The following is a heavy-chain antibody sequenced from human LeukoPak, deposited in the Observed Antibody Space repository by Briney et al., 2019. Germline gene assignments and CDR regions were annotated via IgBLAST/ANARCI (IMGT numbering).Heavy chain of an antibody. CDR3: ARGSVDLRSGWYWLY. CDR1: GFTFSSYW. Sequence: GGSLRLSCAASGFTFSSYWIHWVRQVPGKGLVWVSRINSDGSSISYADSVKGRFTISRDNAKNTLYLQMNSLRAEDTAVYYCARGSVDLRSGWYWLYWGQGSLVTVSS. V-gene: IGHV3-74*01. CDR2: INSDGSSI. D-gene: IGHD6-19*01. J-gene: IGHJ4*02.